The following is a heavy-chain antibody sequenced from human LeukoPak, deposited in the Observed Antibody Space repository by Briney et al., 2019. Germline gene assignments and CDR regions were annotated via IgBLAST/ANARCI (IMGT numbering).Heavy chain of an antibody. CDR3: ARSSTVTTDFDY. J-gene: IGHJ4*02. D-gene: IGHD4-11*01. CDR2: IYHSGST. V-gene: IGHV4-38-2*01. Sequence: SETLSLTCAVSGYSISSGYYWGWIRQPPGKGLEWIGSIYHSGSTYYNPSLKSRVTISVDTSKNQFSQKLSSVTAADTAVYCCARSSTVTTDFDYWGQGTLVTVSS. CDR1: GYSISSGYY.